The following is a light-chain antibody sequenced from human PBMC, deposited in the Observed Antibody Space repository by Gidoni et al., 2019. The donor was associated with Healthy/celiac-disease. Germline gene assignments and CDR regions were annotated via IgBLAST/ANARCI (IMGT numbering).Light chain of an antibody. CDR1: SSDVGGYNY. Sequence: QSALTQPASVSGSPGQSITISCTGTSSDVGGYNYVSWYHQHPGKAPKLMIYDDSNRPSGVSNRFSGSKSGNTASLTISGLQAEDEADYYCSSYTSSSTRVFGGGTKLTVL. V-gene: IGLV2-14*03. CDR2: DDS. J-gene: IGLJ2*01. CDR3: SSYTSSSTRV.